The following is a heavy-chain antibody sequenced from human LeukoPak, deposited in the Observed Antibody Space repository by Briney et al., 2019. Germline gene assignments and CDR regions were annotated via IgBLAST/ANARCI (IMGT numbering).Heavy chain of an antibody. CDR1: GFTFSNYG. Sequence: GGSLRLSCAASGFTFSNYGMHWVRQAPGKGLEWVANIREDGGDKYYVASVKGRFTISRDNAKNSLYLQMSSLRVDDTAMYYCARAVGAIPVNWGQGTLVTVSS. CDR3: ARAVGAIPVN. V-gene: IGHV3-7*01. D-gene: IGHD1-26*01. J-gene: IGHJ4*02. CDR2: IREDGGDK.